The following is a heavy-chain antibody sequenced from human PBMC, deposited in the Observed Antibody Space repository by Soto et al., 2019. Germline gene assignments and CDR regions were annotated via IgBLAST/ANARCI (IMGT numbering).Heavy chain of an antibody. CDR1: GGSISSGDYY. Sequence: QVQLQESGPGLVKPSQTLSLTCTVSGGSISSGDYYWSWIRQPPGKGLEWIGYIFYSGTTYYNPSLKIRFTLSVDPSKNHFSLKLSSVTAADTAVYYCARDGYCTNVVCYTGFDYWGQGTLVTVSS. D-gene: IGHD2-8*01. V-gene: IGHV4-30-4*01. CDR3: ARDGYCTNVVCYTGFDY. J-gene: IGHJ4*02. CDR2: IFYSGTT.